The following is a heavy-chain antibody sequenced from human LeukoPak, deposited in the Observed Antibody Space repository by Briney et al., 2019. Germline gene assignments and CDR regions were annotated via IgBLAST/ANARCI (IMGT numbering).Heavy chain of an antibody. J-gene: IGHJ4*02. Sequence: ASVTVSCTASGYTFTSYGISWVRQAPGQGLEWMGWISAYNGNTNYAQKLQGRVTMTTDTSTSTAYMELRSLRSDDTAVYYCARDQDMGDFDYWGQGTLVTVSS. CDR2: ISAYNGNT. V-gene: IGHV1-18*01. CDR1: GYTFTSYG. CDR3: ARDQDMGDFDY. D-gene: IGHD3-16*01.